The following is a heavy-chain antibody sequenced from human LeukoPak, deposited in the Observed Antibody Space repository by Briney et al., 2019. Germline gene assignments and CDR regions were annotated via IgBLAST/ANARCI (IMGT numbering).Heavy chain of an antibody. CDR1: GFTFSNYG. Sequence: PGGSLRLSCAASGFTFSNYGMHWVRQAPGKGLEWVAVIWYDGSNEYYADSVKGRFTISRDNSKNTLYLQMNSLRAEDTAVYYCARNSDYWGQGTLVTVSS. CDR3: ARNSDY. J-gene: IGHJ4*02. CDR2: IWYDGSNE. V-gene: IGHV3-33*01. D-gene: IGHD2-21*01.